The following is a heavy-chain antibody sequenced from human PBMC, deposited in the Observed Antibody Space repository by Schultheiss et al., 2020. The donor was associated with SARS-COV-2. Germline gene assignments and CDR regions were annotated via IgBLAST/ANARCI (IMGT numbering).Heavy chain of an antibody. CDR2: INHSGST. Sequence: SETLSLTCAVYGGSFSGYYWSWIRQPPGKGLEWIGEINHSGSTNYNPSLKSRVTISVDKSKNRFSLNLTSVTAADTAVYYCVGRPLRWSRDYWGQGTLVTVSS. CDR1: GGSFSGYY. CDR3: VGRPLRWSRDY. D-gene: IGHD6-6*01. V-gene: IGHV4-34*01. J-gene: IGHJ4*02.